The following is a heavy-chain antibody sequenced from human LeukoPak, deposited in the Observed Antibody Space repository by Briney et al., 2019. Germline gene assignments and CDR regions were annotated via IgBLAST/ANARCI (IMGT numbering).Heavy chain of an antibody. CDR3: ARDEYGSGRNAFDI. CDR1: GFTFSTFA. CDR2: IFPSGGEI. Sequence: GGSLRLSCAASGFTFSTFAMIWVRQPPGKGLEWVSSIFPSGGEIHYADSVRGRFTISRDNSKSTLSLQMNSLRAEDTAVYYCARDEYGSGRNAFDIWGQGTMVTVSS. J-gene: IGHJ3*02. D-gene: IGHD3-10*01. V-gene: IGHV3-23*01.